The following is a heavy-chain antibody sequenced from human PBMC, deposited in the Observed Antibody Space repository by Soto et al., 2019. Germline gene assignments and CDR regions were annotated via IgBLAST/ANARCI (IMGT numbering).Heavy chain of an antibody. CDR3: AGLYCSGGSCHCSY. CDR1: GGSISSYF. CDR2: IYNSGST. J-gene: IGHJ4*02. Sequence: SETLSLTCTVSGGSISSYFWSWIRQPPGKGLEWIGYIYNSGSTNYNPSLKSRVTISVDTSKNQFSLKLSSVTAADTAVYYCAGLYCSGGSCHCSYWGQGTLVTVSS. V-gene: IGHV4-59*01. D-gene: IGHD2-15*01.